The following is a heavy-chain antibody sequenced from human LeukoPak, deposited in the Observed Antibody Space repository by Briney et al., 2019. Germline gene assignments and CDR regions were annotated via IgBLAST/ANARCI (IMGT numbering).Heavy chain of an antibody. CDR3: ARVGPWVNPDYYYYYMDV. CDR2: IYQSGST. CDR1: GYSIRSGYH. V-gene: IGHV4-38-2*02. Sequence: SETLSLTCSVSGYSIRSGYHWAWIRQSPGKGLEWIGSIYQSGSTYDNPSLRSRVTMSMDTSKNQFSLKMRPVTAADTAVYYCARVGPWVNPDYYYYYMDVWGKGTTVTVSS. D-gene: IGHD1-14*01. J-gene: IGHJ6*03.